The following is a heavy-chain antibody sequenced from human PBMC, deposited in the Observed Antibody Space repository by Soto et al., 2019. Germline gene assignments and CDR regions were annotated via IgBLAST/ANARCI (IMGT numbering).Heavy chain of an antibody. V-gene: IGHV4-39*01. Sequence: LEPLSLTCSVSGYSVTGSDYYWAWIRQPPGKGLEWIGSMFYSGLTYYNPSLKSRVTLSVDTSKNQFSVRLNSVTAADTAVYYCAPLSVSLSGPYGIHVWGQGTTVTVSS. CDR3: APLSVSLSGPYGIHV. J-gene: IGHJ6*02. D-gene: IGHD2-15*01. CDR1: GYSVTGSDYY. CDR2: MFYSGLT.